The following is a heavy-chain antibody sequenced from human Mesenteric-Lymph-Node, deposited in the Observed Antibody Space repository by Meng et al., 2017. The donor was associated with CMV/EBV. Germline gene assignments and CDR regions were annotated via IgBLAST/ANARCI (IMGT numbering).Heavy chain of an antibody. CDR2: MNPNSGNT. CDR1: GYTFTSSD. Sequence: ASVKVSCKASGYTFTSSDINWVRQATGQGLEWMGWMNPNSGNTGYAQKFQGRVTMTRDTSINTAYMELSSLRSEDTAVYYCARGGWGRSPNGIFYYGMDVWGQGTTVTVSS. V-gene: IGHV1-8*01. J-gene: IGHJ6*02. CDR3: ARGGWGRSPNGIFYYGMDV. D-gene: IGHD2-8*01.